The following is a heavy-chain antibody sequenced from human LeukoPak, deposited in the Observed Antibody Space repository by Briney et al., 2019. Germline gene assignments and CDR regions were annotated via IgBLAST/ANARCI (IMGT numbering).Heavy chain of an antibody. D-gene: IGHD3-22*01. CDR2: IYYSGST. V-gene: IGHV4-59*11. CDR3: ARVTLTYYDSSGYYDY. Sequence: PSETLSLTCTVSGGSISSHYWSWIRRPPGKGLEWIGYIYYSGSTNYNPSLKSRVTISVDTSKNQFSLKLSSVTAADTAVYSCARVTLTYYDSSGYYDYRGQGTLVTVSS. CDR1: GGSISSHY. J-gene: IGHJ4*02.